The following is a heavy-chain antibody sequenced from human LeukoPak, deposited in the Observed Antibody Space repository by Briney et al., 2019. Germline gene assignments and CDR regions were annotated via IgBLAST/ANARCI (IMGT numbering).Heavy chain of an antibody. V-gene: IGHV4-39*01. CDR2: IYYSGST. CDR3: ARRRAASWGWFDP. Sequence: SETLSLTCTVSGGSISSSSYYWGWIRQPPGKGLEWIGSIYYSGSTYYNPSLKSRVTISVDTSKNQFSLKLSSVTAADTAVYYCARRRAASWGWFDPWGQGTLVTVSS. J-gene: IGHJ5*02. D-gene: IGHD6-13*01. CDR1: GGSISSSSYY.